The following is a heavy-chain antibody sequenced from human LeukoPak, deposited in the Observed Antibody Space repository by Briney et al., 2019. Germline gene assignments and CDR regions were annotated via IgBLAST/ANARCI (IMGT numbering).Heavy chain of an antibody. CDR3: ARVDNSGYYFDY. Sequence: SDTLSLTCAVSGYSITRSNWWAWIRQPPGEGLEWIGYIYYSGSTYYNPSLKSRLTMSVDTSNQFSLKLSSVTAVDTAVYYCARVDNSGYYFDYWGQGTLVNVSS. CDR1: GYSITRSNW. D-gene: IGHD3-22*01. V-gene: IGHV4-28*01. CDR2: IYYSGST. J-gene: IGHJ4*02.